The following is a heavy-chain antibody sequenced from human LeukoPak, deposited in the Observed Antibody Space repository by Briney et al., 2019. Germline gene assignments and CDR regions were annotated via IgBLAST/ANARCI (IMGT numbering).Heavy chain of an antibody. Sequence: ASENVSCKASGYTFTSYGISRARQAAGQGLELMRRINPNSGGTQYAQEVQGRATITWDMAISTVYMELSRLRSYDPAVYYCARGYCSGGGCYSVENWFDPWGQGTLVTVSS. V-gene: IGHV1-2*06. CDR2: INPNSGGT. J-gene: IGHJ5*02. CDR1: GYTFTSYG. D-gene: IGHD2-15*01. CDR3: ARGYCSGGGCYSVENWFDP.